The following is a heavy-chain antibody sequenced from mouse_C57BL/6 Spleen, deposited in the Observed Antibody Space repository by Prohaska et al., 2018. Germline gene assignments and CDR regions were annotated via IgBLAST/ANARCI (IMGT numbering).Heavy chain of an antibody. V-gene: IGHV1-80*01. D-gene: IGHD1-1*01. J-gene: IGHJ2*01. CDR1: GYAFSSYW. CDR3: ARGGTTVVATKGFDY. Sequence: QVQLQQSGAELVKPGASVKISCKASGYAFSSYWMNWVKQRPGKGLEWIGQIYPGDGDTNYNGKFKGKATLTADKSSSTAYMQLSSLTSEDAAVYFCARGGTTVVATKGFDYWGQGTTLTVSS. CDR2: IYPGDGDT.